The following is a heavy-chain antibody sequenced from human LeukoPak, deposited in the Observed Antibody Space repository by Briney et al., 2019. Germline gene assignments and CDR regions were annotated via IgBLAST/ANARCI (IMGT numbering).Heavy chain of an antibody. Sequence: ASVKVSCKASGYTFTSYYMHWVRQAPGQGLEWMGWINPNSGGTNYAQKLQGRVTMTTDTSTSTAYMELRSLRSDDTAVYYCARDRDYDILTGYYPDYWGQGTLVTVSS. J-gene: IGHJ4*02. CDR3: ARDRDYDILTGYYPDY. CDR2: INPNSGGT. CDR1: GYTFTSYY. V-gene: IGHV1-2*02. D-gene: IGHD3-9*01.